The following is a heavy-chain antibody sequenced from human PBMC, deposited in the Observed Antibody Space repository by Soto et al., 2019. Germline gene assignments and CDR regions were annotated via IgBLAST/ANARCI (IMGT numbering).Heavy chain of an antibody. D-gene: IGHD6-13*01. CDR2: IYWDDDK. J-gene: IGHJ4*02. Sequence: QITLKESGPTLVKPTQTLTLTCTFSGFSLSTSGVGVGWIRQPPGKALEWVALIYWDDDKRYSPSLKSRLTITKATSENQVGLTRTNVDPVDTATYYGAHRRSSSSTYYFDYWGQGTLVTVSS. CDR1: GFSLSTSGVG. V-gene: IGHV2-5*02. CDR3: AHRRSSSSTYYFDY.